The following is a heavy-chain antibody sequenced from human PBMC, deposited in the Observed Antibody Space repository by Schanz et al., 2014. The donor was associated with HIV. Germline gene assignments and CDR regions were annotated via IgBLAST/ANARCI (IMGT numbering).Heavy chain of an antibody. CDR1: GFTFRNFG. Sequence: QEQLVESGGGVVQPGKSLRLSCAASGFTFRNFGMHWVRQAPGKGLEWVAVIWYDGTNIDYADSVKGRFTVSRDNSKXXLXXXMNXXXAXDTAVYYCAREYYSRNWNWFDPWGQGTLVTVSS. CDR3: AREYYSRNWNWFDP. D-gene: IGHD6-13*01. CDR2: IWYDGTNI. J-gene: IGHJ5*02. V-gene: IGHV3-33*01.